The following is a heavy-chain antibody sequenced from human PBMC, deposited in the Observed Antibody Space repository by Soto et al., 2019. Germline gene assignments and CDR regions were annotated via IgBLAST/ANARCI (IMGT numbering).Heavy chain of an antibody. D-gene: IGHD3-9*01. Sequence: SVKVSCKASGGTFSSYAISWVRQAPGQGLEWMGGIIPIFGTANYAQKFQGRVTITADESTSTAYMELSSLRSEDTAVYYCATARGLRYFHWLLINCAQGTLVPVSS. J-gene: IGHJ4*02. CDR1: GGTFSSYA. CDR2: IIPIFGTA. CDR3: ATARGLRYFHWLLIN. V-gene: IGHV1-69*13.